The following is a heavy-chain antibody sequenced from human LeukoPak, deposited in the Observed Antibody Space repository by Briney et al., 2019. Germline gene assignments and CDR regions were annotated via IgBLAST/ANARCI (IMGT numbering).Heavy chain of an antibody. V-gene: IGHV3-23*01. J-gene: IGHJ4*02. D-gene: IGHD2-15*01. CDR1: GFIFRNYA. CDR3: AKGGSGVPRALAS. Sequence: AGGSLRLSCAASGFIFRNYAMSWVRQGPGQGPEWVTAISGNDDSTYYADSVKGRFTISRDNSRNTLYLQMNSLRAEDTAIYYCAKGGSGVPRALASWGQGTLVTVSS. CDR2: ISGNDDST.